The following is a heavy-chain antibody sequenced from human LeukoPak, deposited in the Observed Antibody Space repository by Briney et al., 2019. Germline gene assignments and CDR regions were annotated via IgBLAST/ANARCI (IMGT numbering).Heavy chain of an antibody. D-gene: IGHD4-17*01. Sequence: GASVKVSCKASGCTFTSYGIIWVRQAPGQGLEWMGWISAYNGNTNYAQKLQGRVTMTTDTSTSTAYMELRSLRSDDTAVYYCARDQTVTTSYYYYYMDVWGKGTTVTVSS. J-gene: IGHJ6*03. CDR3: ARDQTVTTSYYYYYMDV. V-gene: IGHV1-18*01. CDR1: GCTFTSYG. CDR2: ISAYNGNT.